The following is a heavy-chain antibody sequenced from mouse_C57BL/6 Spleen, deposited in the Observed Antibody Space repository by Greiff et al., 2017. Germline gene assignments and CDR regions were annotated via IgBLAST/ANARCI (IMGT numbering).Heavy chain of an antibody. CDR1: GYAFSSSW. V-gene: IGHV1-82*01. Sequence: VQLQQSGPELVKPGASVKISCKASGYAFSSSWMNWVKQRPGKGLEWIGRIYPGDGDTNYNGKFKGKATLTADKSSSTAYMQLSSLTSEDSAVYFCARQRYGNFDYWGQGTTHTVSS. CDR2: IYPGDGDT. J-gene: IGHJ2*01. D-gene: IGHD2-10*02. CDR3: ARQRYGNFDY.